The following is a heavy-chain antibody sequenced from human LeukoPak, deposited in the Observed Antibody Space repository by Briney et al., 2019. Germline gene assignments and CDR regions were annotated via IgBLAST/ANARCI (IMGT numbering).Heavy chain of an antibody. V-gene: IGHV1-2*02. CDR2: INPNSGST. D-gene: IGHD2-15*01. CDR1: GYTFTGYY. CDR3: ASGDIVVVVAATPPTRY. Sequence: ASVKVSCKASGYTFTGYYMHWVRQAPGQGLEWMGWINPNSGSTNYAQKFQGRVTMTRDTSISTAYMELSRLRSDDTAVYYCASGDIVVVVAATPPTRYWGQGTLVTVSS. J-gene: IGHJ4*02.